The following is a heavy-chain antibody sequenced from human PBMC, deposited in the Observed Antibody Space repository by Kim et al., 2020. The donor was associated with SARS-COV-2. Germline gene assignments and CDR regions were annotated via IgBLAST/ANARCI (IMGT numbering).Heavy chain of an antibody. V-gene: IGHV1-18*01. CDR3: ARDCSSTSCYAAYYYYYGMDV. Sequence: ASVKVSCKASGYTFTSYGISWVRQAPGQGLEWMGWISAYNGNTNYAQKLQGRVTMTTDTSTSTAYMELRSLRSDDTAVYYCARDCSSTSCYAAYYYYYGMDVWGQGTTVTVSS. CDR2: ISAYNGNT. D-gene: IGHD2-2*01. CDR1: GYTFTSYG. J-gene: IGHJ6*02.